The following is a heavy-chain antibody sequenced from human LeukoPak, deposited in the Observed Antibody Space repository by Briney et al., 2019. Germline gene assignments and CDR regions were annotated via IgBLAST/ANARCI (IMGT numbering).Heavy chain of an antibody. J-gene: IGHJ4*02. V-gene: IGHV3-48*03. Sequence: GGSLRLSCAASGFTFSSYEMNWVRQAPGKGLEWVSYISSSGSTIYYADSVKGRFTISRDNSKNSLYLQMNSLRTEDTALYYCAKALAGYSYVLDYWGQGTLVTVSS. CDR2: ISSSGSTI. CDR3: AKALAGYSYVLDY. CDR1: GFTFSSYE. D-gene: IGHD5-18*01.